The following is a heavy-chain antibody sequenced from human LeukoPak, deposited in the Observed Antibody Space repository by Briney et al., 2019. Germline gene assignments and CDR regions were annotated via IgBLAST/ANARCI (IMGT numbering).Heavy chain of an antibody. CDR2: IWYDGSNK. D-gene: IGHD3-22*01. CDR3: ARDYYDSSGYPSFDP. J-gene: IGHJ5*02. Sequence: GRSLRLSCAASGFTFSNYGMHWVRRAPGKGLEWVAVIWYDGSNKYYADSVKGRFAISRDNSKNTLYLQMNSLRAEDTAVYYCARDYYDSSGYPSFDPWGQGTLVTVSS. CDR1: GFTFSNYG. V-gene: IGHV3-33*01.